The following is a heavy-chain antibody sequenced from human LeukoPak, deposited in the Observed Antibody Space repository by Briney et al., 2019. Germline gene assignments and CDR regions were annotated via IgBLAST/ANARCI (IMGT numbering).Heavy chain of an antibody. Sequence: GASVKVSCKASGYTFSGYYLHWVRQAPGQGLEWMGWINPKSGGTNYAQKFQGRVTMTRDTSIGTAYMELSRLRSDDTAVYYCARGAAAAGENYFDYWGQGTLVTVSS. CDR2: INPKSGGT. CDR1: GYTFSGYY. J-gene: IGHJ4*02. D-gene: IGHD6-13*01. V-gene: IGHV1-2*02. CDR3: ARGAAAAGENYFDY.